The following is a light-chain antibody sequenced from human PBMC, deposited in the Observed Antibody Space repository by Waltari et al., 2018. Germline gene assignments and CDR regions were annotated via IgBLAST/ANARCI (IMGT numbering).Light chain of an antibody. CDR2: GAS. J-gene: IGKJ1*01. V-gene: IGKV3-20*01. CDR1: QSVSRA. CDR3: QHYVRLPAT. Sequence: EFVLTRPPVPLSLFQGENATFSCWASQSVSRALVWYQQKPGQAPRLLIYGASTRAPGIPDRFSGSGSGTDFILTINRLEPEDFAVYYCQHYVRLPATFGQGTKVEI.